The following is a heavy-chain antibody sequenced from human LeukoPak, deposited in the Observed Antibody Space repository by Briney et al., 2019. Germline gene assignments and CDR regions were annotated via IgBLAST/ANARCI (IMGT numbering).Heavy chain of an antibody. Sequence: ASVNVSCTASGYTFTSHAMNWVRQAPGQGLEWMGWINTNTGNPTYAQGFTGRFVFSLDTSVNTAYLQISSLKAEDSAVYYCARWPSFGVLDDWGRGTLVTVSS. CDR1: GYTFTSHA. V-gene: IGHV7-4-1*02. CDR2: INTNTGNP. J-gene: IGHJ4*02. CDR3: ARWPSFGVLDD. D-gene: IGHD3-3*01.